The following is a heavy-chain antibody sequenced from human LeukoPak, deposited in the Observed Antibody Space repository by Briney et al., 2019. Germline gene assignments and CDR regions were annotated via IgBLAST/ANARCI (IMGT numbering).Heavy chain of an antibody. CDR1: GGSISSSSYY. V-gene: IGHV4-39*01. Sequence: SETLSLTCTVSGGSISSSSYYWGWIRQPPGKGLEWIGSIYYSGSTYYNPSLKSRVTISVDTSKNQFSLKLSSVTATDTAVYYCAGYSGSHPGAGAEYFQHWGQGTLVTVSS. CDR2: IYYSGST. D-gene: IGHD1-26*01. J-gene: IGHJ1*01. CDR3: AGYSGSHPGAGAEYFQH.